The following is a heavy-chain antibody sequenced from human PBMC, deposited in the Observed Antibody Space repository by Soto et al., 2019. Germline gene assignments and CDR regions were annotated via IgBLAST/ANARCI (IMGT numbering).Heavy chain of an antibody. V-gene: IGHV1-8*01. J-gene: IGHJ6*03. Sequence: ASVKVSCKASGYTFTSYDINWVRQATGQGLEWMGWMNPNSGNTGYAQKFQGRVTMTRNTSISTAHMELSSLRSEDTAVYYCARSLRSSTSSDYYYYYMDVWGKGTTVTVSS. CDR1: GYTFTSYD. CDR2: MNPNSGNT. CDR3: ARSLRSSTSSDYYYYYMDV. D-gene: IGHD2-2*01.